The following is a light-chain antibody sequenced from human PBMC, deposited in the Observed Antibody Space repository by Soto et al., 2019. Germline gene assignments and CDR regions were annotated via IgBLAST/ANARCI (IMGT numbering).Light chain of an antibody. Sequence: QSALTQPASVSGSPGQSITISCTGTSSDVGSYNLVSWYQQHPGKAPKLMIYEGSKRPSGVSNRFSGSKSGNTASLTISGLQAEDEDDYYCCSDAGSQVFGGGTKLTVL. CDR1: SSDVGSYNL. CDR3: CSDAGSQV. V-gene: IGLV2-23*01. CDR2: EGS. J-gene: IGLJ2*01.